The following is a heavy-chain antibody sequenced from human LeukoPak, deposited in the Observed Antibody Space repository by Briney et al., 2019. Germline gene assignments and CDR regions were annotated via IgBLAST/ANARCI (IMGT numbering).Heavy chain of an antibody. Sequence: PGGSLRLSCAASGFTFSSYSMNWVRQAPGKGLEWVSYIGSSGSTIYYADSVKGRFTISRDNAKNSLYLQMNSLRAEDTAVYYCARGPSSYYFDYWGQGTLVTVSS. CDR1: GFTFSSYS. D-gene: IGHD6-6*01. CDR3: ARGPSSYYFDY. V-gene: IGHV3-48*01. CDR2: IGSSGSTI. J-gene: IGHJ4*02.